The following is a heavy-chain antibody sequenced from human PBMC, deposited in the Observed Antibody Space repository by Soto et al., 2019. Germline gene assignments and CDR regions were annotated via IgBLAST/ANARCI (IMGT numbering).Heavy chain of an antibody. CDR2: ISYDGSNK. J-gene: IGHJ4*02. Sequence: GGSLRLSCAASGFTFSSYGMHWVRQAPGKGLEWVAVISYDGSNKYYADSVKGRFTNSRDNSKNKMYLQMNSLRAEDTAVYYCAKAPTTPLYFDYWGRGTQVTVSS. V-gene: IGHV3-30*18. CDR1: GFTFSSYG. CDR3: AKAPTTPLYFDY.